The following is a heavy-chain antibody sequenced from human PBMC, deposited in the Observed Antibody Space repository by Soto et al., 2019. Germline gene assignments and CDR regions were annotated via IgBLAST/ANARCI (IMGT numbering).Heavy chain of an antibody. D-gene: IGHD3-22*01. CDR2: IGTAGDT. CDR1: VFTFSSYD. J-gene: IGHJ3*02. Sequence: GWSLRLACASSVFTFSSYDMHWVRQATGKGLEWVSAIGTAGDTYYPGSVKGRFTISRENAKNSLYLQMNSLRAGDTAVYYCARAKGYYYDSRDPTAFDIWGQGTMVTVS. V-gene: IGHV3-13*01. CDR3: ARAKGYYYDSRDPTAFDI.